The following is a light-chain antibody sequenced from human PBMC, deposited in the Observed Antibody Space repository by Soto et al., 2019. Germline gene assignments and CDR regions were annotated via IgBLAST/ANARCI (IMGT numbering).Light chain of an antibody. CDR3: QQYNKWPYT. CDR2: GAS. Sequence: EIVMTQSPATLSVSPGERATLSCRASQSVSSNLAWYQQKPGQAPRLLIYGASTRATGIPARLSGSGSGTEFTLTISSLQSEDFAVYYCQQYNKWPYTFGQGTKLEIK. CDR1: QSVSSN. J-gene: IGKJ2*01. V-gene: IGKV3-15*01.